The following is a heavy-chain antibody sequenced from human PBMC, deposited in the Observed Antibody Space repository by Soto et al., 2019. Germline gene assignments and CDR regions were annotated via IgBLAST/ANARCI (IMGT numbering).Heavy chain of an antibody. CDR1: GGSFSGYY. CDR3: ARERGSQTGTTID. Sequence: QVQLQQWGAGLLKPSETLSLTCAVYGGSFSGYYWSWIRQPPGKGLEWIGEIKQSGSTKYNPSLKSRVTISVDTSKNQFSLKLSSVTAADTAVYYCARERGSQTGTTIDWGQGTLFTVSS. CDR2: IKQSGST. V-gene: IGHV4-34*01. D-gene: IGHD1-7*01. J-gene: IGHJ4*02.